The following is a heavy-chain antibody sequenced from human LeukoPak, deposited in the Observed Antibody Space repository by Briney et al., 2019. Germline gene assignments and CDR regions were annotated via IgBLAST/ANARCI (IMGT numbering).Heavy chain of an antibody. Sequence: ASVKVSCKASGYTFTGYYMHWVRQAPGQGLEWMGRINPNSGGTNYAQKFQGRVTMTKDTSISTGYMELSRLRSDDTAVYYCARAPLGYNWFDPWGQGTLVTVSS. D-gene: IGHD3-10*01. CDR3: ARAPLGYNWFDP. J-gene: IGHJ5*02. CDR2: INPNSGGT. CDR1: GYTFTGYY. V-gene: IGHV1-2*06.